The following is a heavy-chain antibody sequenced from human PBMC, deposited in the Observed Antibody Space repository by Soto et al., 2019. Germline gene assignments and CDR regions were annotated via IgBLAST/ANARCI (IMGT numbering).Heavy chain of an antibody. Sequence: GGSLRLSCAASGFTFSSYAMSWVRQAPGKGLEWVSAISGSGGSTYYADSVKGRFTISRDNSKNTLYLQMNSLRAEDTAVYYCAKWDGYYDFWSGYYPRPYYYYYYYMDVWGKGTTVTVSS. CDR2: ISGSGGST. CDR3: AKWDGYYDFWSGYYPRPYYYYYYYMDV. D-gene: IGHD3-3*01. J-gene: IGHJ6*03. CDR1: GFTFSSYA. V-gene: IGHV3-23*01.